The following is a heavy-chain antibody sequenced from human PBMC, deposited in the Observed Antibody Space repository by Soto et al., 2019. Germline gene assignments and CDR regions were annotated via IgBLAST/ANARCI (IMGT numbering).Heavy chain of an antibody. CDR3: ANDAVAGFHHYYGRDV. V-gene: IGHV3-30*18. D-gene: IGHD5-12*01. CDR1: GFGFSTFG. CDR2: ISFEGQNK. J-gene: IGHJ6*02. Sequence: QVQLIESGGGVVQPGGSLRLSCAASGFGFSTFGFHWVRQAPGKGLEWVAVISFEGQNKQYADSVEGRFTISRDNSKNTLHRHMDSLRLEDTAVYYGANDAVAGFHHYYGRDVWGQGTAVTVSS.